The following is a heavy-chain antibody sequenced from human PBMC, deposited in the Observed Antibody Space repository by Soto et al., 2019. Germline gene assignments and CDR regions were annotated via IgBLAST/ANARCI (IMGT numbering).Heavy chain of an antibody. CDR2: ISAYNGNT. V-gene: IGHV1-18*01. Sequence: QVQLVQSGAEVKKPGASVKVSCKASGYTFTSYGISWVRQAPGQGLEWMGWISAYNGNTNYAQKLQGSVTMTTDTSTSTAYMELRSLRSDDTAVYYCVRDGELSTIVVVPAEKRGNFDYWGQGTLVTVSS. D-gene: IGHD2-2*01. J-gene: IGHJ4*02. CDR3: VRDGELSTIVVVPAEKRGNFDY. CDR1: GYTFTSYG.